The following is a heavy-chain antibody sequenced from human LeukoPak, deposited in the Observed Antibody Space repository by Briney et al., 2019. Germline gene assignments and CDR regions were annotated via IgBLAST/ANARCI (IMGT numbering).Heavy chain of an antibody. CDR2: IIPIFGTA. D-gene: IGHD2-2*03. J-gene: IGHJ4*02. CDR1: GGTFSSYA. Sequence: WASVKVSCKASGGTFSSYAISWVRQAPGQGLEWMGGIIPIFGTANYAQKFQGRVTITADESTSTAYMELSSLRSEDTAVYYCARGPTGYCSSTSCYNYFDYWGQGTLVTVSS. CDR3: ARGPTGYCSSTSCYNYFDY. V-gene: IGHV1-69*13.